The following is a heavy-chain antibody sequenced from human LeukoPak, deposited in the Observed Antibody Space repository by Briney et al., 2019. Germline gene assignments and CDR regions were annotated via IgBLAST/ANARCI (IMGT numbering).Heavy chain of an antibody. Sequence: GESLKISCQGSGYSFTSYWIGWVRQMPGKGLEWMGITYPGDSDTRYSPSFQGQVTISADKSISTAYLQWSSLKASDTAMYYCARQEGYCSGGSCYPYYFDYWGQGTLVTVSS. CDR3: ARQEGYCSGGSCYPYYFDY. V-gene: IGHV5-51*01. CDR2: TYPGDSDT. J-gene: IGHJ4*02. CDR1: GYSFTSYW. D-gene: IGHD2-15*01.